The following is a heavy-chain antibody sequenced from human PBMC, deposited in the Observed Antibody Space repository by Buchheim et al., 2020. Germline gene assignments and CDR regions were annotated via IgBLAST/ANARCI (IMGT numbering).Heavy chain of an antibody. V-gene: IGHV3-30*04. CDR2: ISYDGSNK. Sequence: QVQLVESGGGVVQPGRSLRLSCAASGFTFSSYAMHWVRQAPGKGLEWVAVISYDGSNKYYADSVKGRFTIPRDNSKNTLYLQMNSLRAEDTAVYYCARGQYCSGGSCSFYYYYYGMDVWGQGTT. D-gene: IGHD2-15*01. CDR3: ARGQYCSGGSCSFYYYYYGMDV. CDR1: GFTFSSYA. J-gene: IGHJ6*02.